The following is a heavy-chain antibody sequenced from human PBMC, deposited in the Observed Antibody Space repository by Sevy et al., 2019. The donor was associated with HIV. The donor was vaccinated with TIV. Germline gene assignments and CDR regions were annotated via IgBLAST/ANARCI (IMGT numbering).Heavy chain of an antibody. J-gene: IGHJ3*02. CDR3: ARDRPATIFGVVYAFDI. CDR2: IYTSGNT. V-gene: IGHV4-4*07. CDR1: GGSISNYY. Sequence: SETLSLTCTVSGGSISNYYWNWIRQPAGKGLEWIGRIYTSGNTNYNPPLRSRVTMSVDTSKNQFSLKLSSVTAADTAMYYCARDRPATIFGVVYAFDIWGQGTMVTVSS. D-gene: IGHD3-3*01.